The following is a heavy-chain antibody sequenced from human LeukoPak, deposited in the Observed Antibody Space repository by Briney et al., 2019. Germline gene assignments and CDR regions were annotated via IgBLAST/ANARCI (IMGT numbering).Heavy chain of an antibody. D-gene: IGHD3/OR15-3a*01. CDR3: ARWNYDIWTGHRYFDY. CDR2: YYSGGS. Sequence: PSETLSLTCNVSGDSIRGFYWAWIRQPPGKGLEWIGYYSGGSNYNPALESRVIISVDTSKNQFSLKLRSLTAADTAVYYCARWNYDIWTGHRYFDYWGQGTLVIVSS. V-gene: IGHV4-59*01. J-gene: IGHJ4*02. CDR1: GDSIRGFY.